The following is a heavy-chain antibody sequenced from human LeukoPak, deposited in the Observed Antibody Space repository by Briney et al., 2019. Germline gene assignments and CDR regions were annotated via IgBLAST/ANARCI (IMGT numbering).Heavy chain of an antibody. CDR2: LGRSGEYK. CDR1: GFRCTDYF. D-gene: IGHD2-2*01. J-gene: IGHJ6*02. V-gene: IGHV3-23*01. CDR3: VKDRPCETCMPMDA. Sequence: GGSLRLSCAASGFRCTDYFMSWVVQAAGKGLEWVAGLGRSGEYKYYADSVKGRFTISRDNSKDTVSLQMNSLRAEDSAIYFCVKDRPCETCMPMDAWGQGTTVTVSS.